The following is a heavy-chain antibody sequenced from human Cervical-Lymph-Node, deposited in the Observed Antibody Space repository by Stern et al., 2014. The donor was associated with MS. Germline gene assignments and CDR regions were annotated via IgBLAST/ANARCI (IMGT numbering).Heavy chain of an antibody. CDR2: ISWDGTIT. CDR3: AQDSGADVLTGYYQH. CDR1: GFTFDDYT. D-gene: IGHD3-9*01. Sequence: EVQLVESGGAVVQPGGSLRLSCVASGFTFDDYTMHWVRQVPGKGLEWVSLISWDGTITFYADSVKGRFTISRDNSKNSLYLQLNSLRTEDTAFYYCAQDSGADVLTGYYQHWGQGTLVTVSS. V-gene: IGHV3-43*01. J-gene: IGHJ4*02.